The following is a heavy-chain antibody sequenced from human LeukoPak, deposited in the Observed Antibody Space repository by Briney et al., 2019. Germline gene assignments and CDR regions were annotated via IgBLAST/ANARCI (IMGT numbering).Heavy chain of an antibody. V-gene: IGHV3-21*01. CDR1: EFTFSTYT. D-gene: IGHD2-21*02. J-gene: IGHJ4*02. CDR2: ISRRSTYI. Sequence: PGGYLRLSCAASEFTFSTYTMNWVSQAPGKGLDWVSSISRRSTYIYYADSVKGRFTIFRDDAKNSLYLQMNSLRVEDTAVYYCAKDTALHFDYWGQGTQVTVSS. CDR3: AKDTALHFDY.